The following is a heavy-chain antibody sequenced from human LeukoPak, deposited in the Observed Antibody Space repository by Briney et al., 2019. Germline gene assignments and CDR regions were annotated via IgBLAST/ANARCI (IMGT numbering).Heavy chain of an antibody. J-gene: IGHJ6*02. CDR3: AREPTHYDNLSGNSIYYYGLDV. CDR2: INPKNGGT. Sequence: ASLKLSCKAYGYSFIDYYIHWVRQAPGQGLEWMGWINPKNGGTYYAQKFRGRVTMTRDTPITTAYMELTRLRSEDTALYYCAREPTHYDNLSGNSIYYYGLDVWGQGTTVTVSS. D-gene: IGHD3-9*01. CDR1: GYSFIDYY. V-gene: IGHV1-2*02.